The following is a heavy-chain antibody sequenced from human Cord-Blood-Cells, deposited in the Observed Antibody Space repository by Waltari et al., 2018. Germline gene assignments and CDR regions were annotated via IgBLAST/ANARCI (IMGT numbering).Heavy chain of an antibody. CDR2: IYYSGST. Sequence: QLQLQESGPGLVKPSETLSLTCTVSVGSISSSSYYWGWIRQPPGKGREWIGSIYYSGSTYYNPSLKSRVTISVDTSKNQFSLKLSSVTAADTAVYYCARPSHKVSSYYYYGMDVWGQGTTVTVSS. V-gene: IGHV4-39*01. CDR3: ARPSHKVSSYYYYGMDV. J-gene: IGHJ6*02. CDR1: VGSISSSSYY.